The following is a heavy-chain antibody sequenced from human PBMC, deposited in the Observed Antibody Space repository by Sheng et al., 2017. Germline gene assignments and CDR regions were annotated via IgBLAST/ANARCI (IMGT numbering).Heavy chain of an antibody. CDR2: IIPIFGTA. J-gene: IGHJ6*02. Sequence: EQLVQSGAEAKKPGSSVKVSCKASGGTFSSYAISWVRQAPGQGLEWMGGIIPIFGTANYAQKFQGRVTITADESTSTAYMELSSLRSEDTAVYYCASLSPPRVVVVAASLGDYYYGMDVWDQGP. CDR3: ASLSPPRVVVVAASLGDYYYGMDV. CDR1: GGTFSSYA. V-gene: IGHV1-69*01. D-gene: IGHD2-15*01.